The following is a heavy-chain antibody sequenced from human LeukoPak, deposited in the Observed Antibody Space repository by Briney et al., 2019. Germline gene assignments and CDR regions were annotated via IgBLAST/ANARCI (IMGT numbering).Heavy chain of an antibody. J-gene: IGHJ5*02. CDR1: GYTFTERG. Sequence: ASVKVSCKASGYTFTERGISWMRHVPGQGLEWMGWISATSGNTYYAQTFQDRVTMTPDASTSTAYMELRDLTTDDTAVYYCGKGSTGWSRDPWGQGTLVTVSS. CDR2: ISATSGNT. CDR3: GKGSTGWSRDP. V-gene: IGHV1-18*01. D-gene: IGHD6-19*01.